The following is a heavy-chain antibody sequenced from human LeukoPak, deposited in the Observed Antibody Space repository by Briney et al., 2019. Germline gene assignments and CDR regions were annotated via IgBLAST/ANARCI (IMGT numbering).Heavy chain of an antibody. V-gene: IGHV3-48*01. Sequence: GGSLRLSCAASGFTFSSYSMNWVRQAPGKGLEWVSYISSSSSAIYYADSVKGRFTISRDNSKNTLYLQMNSLRAEDTAVYYCAKDLQYYYGSGSYYNWDYWGQGTLVTVSS. CDR3: AKDLQYYYGSGSYYNWDY. D-gene: IGHD3-10*01. CDR1: GFTFSSYS. J-gene: IGHJ4*02. CDR2: ISSSSSAI.